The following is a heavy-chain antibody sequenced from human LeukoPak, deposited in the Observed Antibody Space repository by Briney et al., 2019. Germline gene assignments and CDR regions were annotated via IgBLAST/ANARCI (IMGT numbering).Heavy chain of an antibody. D-gene: IGHD3-22*01. CDR3: AKEGGYYDSSGYYYPGAFDI. Sequence: PGRSLRLSCAASGFTFDDYAMHWVRQAPGKGLEWVSGISWNSGSIGYADSVKGRFTISRDNAKNSLYLQMNSLRAEDMALYYCAKEGGYYDSSGYYYPGAFDIWGQGTMVTVSS. V-gene: IGHV3-9*03. CDR2: ISWNSGSI. J-gene: IGHJ3*02. CDR1: GFTFDDYA.